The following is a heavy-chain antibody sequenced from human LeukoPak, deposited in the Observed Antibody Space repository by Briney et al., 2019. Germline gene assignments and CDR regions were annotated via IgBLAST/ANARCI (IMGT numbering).Heavy chain of an antibody. CDR2: VDPEDGET. Sequence: ASVKVSCXVSGYTFTDYYMHWVQLAPGKGLEWMGLVDPEDGETIYAEKFQGRVTITADTSTDTAYMELSSLRSEDTAVYYCATVQDGWFDPWGQGTLVTVSS. CDR1: GYTFTDYY. J-gene: IGHJ5*02. CDR3: ATVQDGWFDP. V-gene: IGHV1-69-2*01.